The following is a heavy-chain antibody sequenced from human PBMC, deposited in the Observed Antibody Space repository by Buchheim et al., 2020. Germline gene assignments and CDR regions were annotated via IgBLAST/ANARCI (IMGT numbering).Heavy chain of an antibody. D-gene: IGHD5-24*01. CDR2: ISYDGSNK. Sequence: QVQLVESGGGVVQPGRSLRLSCAASGFTFNSYGMHWVRQAPGKGLEWVAVISYDGSNKYYADSVKGRFTISRDNSKNTLYLQMNSLRAEDTAVYYCAKFSYNSPGDYWGQGTL. CDR3: AKFSYNSPGDY. J-gene: IGHJ4*02. V-gene: IGHV3-30*18. CDR1: GFTFNSYG.